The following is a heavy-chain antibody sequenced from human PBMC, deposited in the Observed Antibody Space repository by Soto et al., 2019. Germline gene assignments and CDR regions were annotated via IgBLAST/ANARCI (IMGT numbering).Heavy chain of an antibody. CDR3: ARTIYYGPYYFDY. CDR1: GGSIRSGDYY. J-gene: IGHJ4*02. D-gene: IGHD3-10*01. CDR2: IYYSGST. V-gene: IGHV4-30-4*01. Sequence: SETLSLTCTVSGGSIRSGDYYWSWIRQPPGKGLEWIGYIYYSGSTYYNPSLKSRVTISVDTSKNQFSLKLSSVTAADTAVYYCARTIYYGPYYFDYWGQGTLVTVSS.